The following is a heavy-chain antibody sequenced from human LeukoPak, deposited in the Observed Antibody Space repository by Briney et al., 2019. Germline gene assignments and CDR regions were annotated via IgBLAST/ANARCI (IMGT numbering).Heavy chain of an antibody. V-gene: IGHV4-59*01. J-gene: IGHJ4*02. CDR1: GGSISSYY. CDR2: MYYSGAI. Sequence: SETLSLTCTVSGGSISSYYWSWIRQPPGKGLEWIGYMYYSGAINYIPSLKSRVTISVDTSKNLFSLKLSSVTATDTAMYYCARAWATDYFDYWGQGTLVTVSS. CDR3: ARAWATDYFDY.